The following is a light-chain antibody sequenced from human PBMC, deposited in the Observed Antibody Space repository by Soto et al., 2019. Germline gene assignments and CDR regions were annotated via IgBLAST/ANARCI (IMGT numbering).Light chain of an antibody. J-gene: IGKJ1*01. CDR1: QSVGNNY. V-gene: IGKV3-20*01. CDR2: GSS. CDR3: QQPVSSPWM. Sequence: EVVLTQSPGTLSLSPGESATLSCRASQSVGNNYVAWYQQRPGQTPRLLLYGSSTRATGIPDRFSGSGSGTDFTLTISRLDPEDFAVYYCQQPVSSPWMFGQGTKVEIK.